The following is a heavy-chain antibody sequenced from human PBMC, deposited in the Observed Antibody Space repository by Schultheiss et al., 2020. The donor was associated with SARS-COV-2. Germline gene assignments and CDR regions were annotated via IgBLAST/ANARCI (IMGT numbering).Heavy chain of an antibody. CDR3: ARDKPGSRYYYGMDV. V-gene: IGHV4-34*01. J-gene: IGHJ6*02. D-gene: IGHD3-10*01. CDR1: GGSFSGYY. Sequence: SETLSLTCAVYGGSFSGYYWSWIRQPPGKGLEWIGEINHSGSTNYNPSLKSRVTISVDTSKNQFSLKLSSVTAADTAVYYCARDKPGSRYYYGMDVWGQGTTVTVSS. CDR2: INHSGST.